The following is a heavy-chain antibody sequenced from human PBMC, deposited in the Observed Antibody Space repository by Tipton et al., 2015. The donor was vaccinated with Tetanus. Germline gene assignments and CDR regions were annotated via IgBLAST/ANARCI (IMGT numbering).Heavy chain of an antibody. CDR1: GGTFSSYA. Sequence: QVQLVQSGAEVKKPGSSVKVSCKASGGTFSSYAISWVRQAPGQGLEWMGGIIPIFGTANYAQKFQGRVTITADESTSTAYMELSSLRSKDTAVYYCARAYRFGELRIGNWFDPWGQGTLVTVSS. D-gene: IGHD3-10*01. CDR3: ARAYRFGELRIGNWFDP. J-gene: IGHJ5*02. CDR2: IIPIFGTA. V-gene: IGHV1-69*12.